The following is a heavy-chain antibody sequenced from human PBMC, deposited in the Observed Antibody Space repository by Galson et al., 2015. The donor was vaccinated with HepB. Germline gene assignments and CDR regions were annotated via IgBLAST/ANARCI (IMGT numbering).Heavy chain of an antibody. CDR3: AKAGDYYDSSGYSHEGFDY. J-gene: IGHJ4*02. Sequence: SLRLSCAASGFTFSSYGMHWVRQAPGKGLEWVAVIWYDGSNKYYADSVKGRFTISRDNSKNTLYLQMNSLRAEDTAVYYCAKAGDYYDSSGYSHEGFDYWGQGTLVTVSS. D-gene: IGHD3-22*01. CDR2: IWYDGSNK. CDR1: GFTFSSYG. V-gene: IGHV3-33*06.